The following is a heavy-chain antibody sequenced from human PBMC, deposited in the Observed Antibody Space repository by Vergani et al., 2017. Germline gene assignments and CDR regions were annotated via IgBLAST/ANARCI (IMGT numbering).Heavy chain of an antibody. CDR3: ASPRLRGAYDFWSGYYLGDAFDI. V-gene: IGHV3-30*01. D-gene: IGHD3-3*01. Sequence: QVQLVESGGGVVQPGRSLRLSCAASGFTFSSYAMHWVRPAPGKGLEWVAVISYDGSNKYYADPVKGRFTISRDNSKNTLYLQMNSLRAEDTAVYYCASPRLRGAYDFWSGYYLGDAFDIWGQGTMVTVSS. CDR1: GFTFSSYA. CDR2: ISYDGSNK. J-gene: IGHJ3*02.